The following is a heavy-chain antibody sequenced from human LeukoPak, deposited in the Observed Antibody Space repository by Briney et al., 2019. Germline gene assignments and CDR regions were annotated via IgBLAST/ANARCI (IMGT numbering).Heavy chain of an antibody. Sequence: PGGSLRLSCAASGFTFSDYYMSWIRQAPGKGLEWVSYISSSSSYTNYADSVKGRFTISRDNAKNSLYLQMNSLRAEDTAVYYCARDRLTKRWLQFSGDFWGQGTLVAVSS. V-gene: IGHV3-11*05. CDR3: ARDRLTKRWLQFSGDF. D-gene: IGHD5-24*01. CDR2: ISSSSSYT. J-gene: IGHJ4*02. CDR1: GFTFSDYY.